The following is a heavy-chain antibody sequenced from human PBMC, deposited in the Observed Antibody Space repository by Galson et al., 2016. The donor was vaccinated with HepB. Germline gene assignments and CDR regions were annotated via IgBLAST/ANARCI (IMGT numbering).Heavy chain of an antibody. CDR3: TRDGQRGYDMDV. CDR1: GFTFSSYS. CDR2: INSHSSTT. V-gene: IGHV3-48*02. Sequence: SLRLSCAASGFTFSSYSMNWVRQAPGKGLEWISYINSHSSTTYYADSVKGRFTISRDNAQNSLYLQMNSLIDEDTAVYYCTRDGQRGYDMDVWGQGTTVTVSS. D-gene: IGHD6-25*01. J-gene: IGHJ6*02.